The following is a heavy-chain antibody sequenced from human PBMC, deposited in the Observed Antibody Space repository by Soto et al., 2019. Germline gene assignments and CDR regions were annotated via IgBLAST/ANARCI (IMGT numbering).Heavy chain of an antibody. CDR2: IYYSGIT. J-gene: IGHJ4*02. CDR3: ARHVALLGLIDY. CDR1: GGSISSSNYY. V-gene: IGHV4-39*01. Sequence: QLQLQESGPGLVKPSETLSLTCTVSGGSISSSNYYWAWIRQPPGKGLEWIGTIYYSGITYYNPSPKSRVTISVDTSTNQFSLKLSSVTAADTAVYYRARHVALLGLIDYWGQGTLVTVSS. D-gene: IGHD3-10*01.